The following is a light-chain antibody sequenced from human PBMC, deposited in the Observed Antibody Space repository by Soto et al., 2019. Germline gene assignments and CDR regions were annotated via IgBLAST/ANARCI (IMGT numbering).Light chain of an antibody. CDR1: HSVSSSY. CDR3: QQYGSSPPYT. J-gene: IGKJ2*01. V-gene: IGKV3-20*01. CDR2: GAS. Sequence: EIVLTQSPGTLSLSPGERATLSCRASHSVSSSYLAWYQQKPGQAPRLLIYGASSRATGIPDRFSGSGYGTDFTHTISILEPEDFAVYFCQQYGSSPPYTFGQGTKLEIK.